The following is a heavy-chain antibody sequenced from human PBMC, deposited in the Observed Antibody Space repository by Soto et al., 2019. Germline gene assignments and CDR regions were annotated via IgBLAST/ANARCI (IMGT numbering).Heavy chain of an antibody. V-gene: IGHV4-31*03. J-gene: IGHJ4*02. CDR1: GDSLSSGGHY. D-gene: IGHD3-9*01. CDR3: ARVDHRGYFAILTDY. Sequence: SETLSLTCTVSGDSLSSGGHYSSWIRQHPGKGLEWIGHIYDSVNTYYSPSLRSRVTISADMSKNQFSLNLRSVTAADTAVYYCARVDHRGYFAILTDYWGQGTLVTVSS. CDR2: IYDSVNT.